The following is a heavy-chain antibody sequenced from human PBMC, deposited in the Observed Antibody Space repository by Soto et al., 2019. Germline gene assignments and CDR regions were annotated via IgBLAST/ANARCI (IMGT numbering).Heavy chain of an antibody. J-gene: IGHJ4*02. D-gene: IGHD1-26*01. CDR2: IIPIFGTA. CDR3: ARAWYSGSYDFDY. CDR1: GGTFSSYA. V-gene: IGHV1-69*13. Sequence: GASVKVSCKASGGTFSSYAISWVRQAPGQGLEWMGGIIPIFGTANYAQKFQGRVTITADESTSTAYMELSSLRSEDTAVYYCARAWYSGSYDFDYWGQGTLVTVYS.